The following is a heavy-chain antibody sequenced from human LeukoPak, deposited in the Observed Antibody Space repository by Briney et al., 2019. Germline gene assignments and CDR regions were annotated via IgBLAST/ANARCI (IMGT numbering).Heavy chain of an antibody. V-gene: IGHV3-9*03. CDR2: ISWNSGSI. Sequence: PGRSLRLSCAASGFTFDDYAMHWVRQAPGKGLEWVSGISWNSGSIGYADSVKGRFTISRDNAKNSLYLQMNSRRAEDMALYYCPKGGDPDYYDSLYYWGQGTLVTVSS. CDR1: GFTFDDYA. D-gene: IGHD3-22*01. CDR3: PKGGDPDYYDSLYY. J-gene: IGHJ4*02.